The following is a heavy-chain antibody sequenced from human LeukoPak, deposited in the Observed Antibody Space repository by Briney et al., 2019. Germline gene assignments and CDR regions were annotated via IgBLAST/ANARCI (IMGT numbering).Heavy chain of an antibody. CDR1: GFTFSDSA. CDR2: IRSKAKNYAT. J-gene: IGHJ4*02. V-gene: IGHV3-73*01. D-gene: IGHD3-10*01. CDR3: TGGSDY. Sequence: GGSLRLSCAASGFTFSDSAIQWVRQASGKGLEWVGRIRSKAKNYATAYAASLRGRFTLSRDDSKNTAYLQMNSLKTEDTALYYCTGGSDYWGQGTLVTVSS.